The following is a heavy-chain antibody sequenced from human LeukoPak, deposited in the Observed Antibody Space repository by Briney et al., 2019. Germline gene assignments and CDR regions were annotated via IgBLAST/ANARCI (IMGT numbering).Heavy chain of an antibody. CDR3: VGRTESLLGFHPATDY. J-gene: IGHJ4*02. CDR1: GFTFSSYA. D-gene: IGHD3-22*01. Sequence: GGSLRLSCAASGFTFSSYAMSWVRQAPGKGLEWVSAISGSGGSTYYADSVKGRFTISRDNSKNTLYLQMNSLRAEDTAVYYCVGRTESLLGFHPATDYWGQGTLVTVSS. CDR2: ISGSGGST. V-gene: IGHV3-23*01.